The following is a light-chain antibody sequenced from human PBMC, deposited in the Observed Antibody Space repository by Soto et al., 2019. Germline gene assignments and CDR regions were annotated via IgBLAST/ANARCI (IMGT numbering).Light chain of an antibody. Sequence: EIVLTQSPATLSLSPGERATLSCRTSQSVRSYLAWYQQKPGQAPRLLIYDASNRATGIPARFSGSGSGTDLIVTISRLEPEDFAINYCQQRSNWPPYTFGQGTKLEIK. CDR2: DAS. CDR1: QSVRSY. J-gene: IGKJ2*01. V-gene: IGKV3-11*01. CDR3: QQRSNWPPYT.